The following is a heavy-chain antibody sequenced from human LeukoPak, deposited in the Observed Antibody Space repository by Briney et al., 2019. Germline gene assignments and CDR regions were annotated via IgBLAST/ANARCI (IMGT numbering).Heavy chain of an antibody. CDR3: AKTAAAALPN. CDR1: RFTFSSYW. D-gene: IGHD6-13*01. V-gene: IGHV3-7*03. J-gene: IGHJ4*02. CDR2: IKQDGSEK. Sequence: GGSLRLSCAASRFTFSSYWMHWVRQAPGKGLEWVANIKQDGSEKYYVDSVKGRFTISRDNAKNSLYLQMNSLRAEDTAVYYCAKTAAAALPNWGQGTLVTVSS.